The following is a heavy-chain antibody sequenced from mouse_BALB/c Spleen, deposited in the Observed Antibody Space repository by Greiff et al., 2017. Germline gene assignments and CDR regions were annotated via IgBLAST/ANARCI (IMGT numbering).Heavy chain of an antibody. D-gene: IGHD2-13*01. J-gene: IGHJ4*01. CDR1: GFTFSSYA. V-gene: IGHV5-6-5*01. CDR2: ISSGGST. CDR3: SRDDYVYAMDY. Sequence: EVKLMESGGGLVKPGGSLKLSCAASGFTFSSYAMSWVRQTPEKRLEWVASISSGGSTYYPDSVKGRFTISRDNARNILYLQMSSLRSEDTAMYYCSRDDYVYAMDYWGQGTSVTVSS.